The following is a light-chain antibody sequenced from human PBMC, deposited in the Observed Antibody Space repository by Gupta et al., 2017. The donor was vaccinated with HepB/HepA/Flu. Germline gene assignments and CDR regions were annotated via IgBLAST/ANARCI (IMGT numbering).Light chain of an antibody. J-gene: IGKJ1*01. CDR2: DAS. CDR3: QQRGNWPRT. CDR1: QSVYSS. Sequence: DIVLTQSPATLSLSPGERATLSCRASQSVYSSLAWYQQKPGQAPRLLMYDASKRATGIPARFSGSGSGTDFTLTISSREPEDFAVYYCQQRGNWPRTFGQGTXVEIK. V-gene: IGKV3-11*01.